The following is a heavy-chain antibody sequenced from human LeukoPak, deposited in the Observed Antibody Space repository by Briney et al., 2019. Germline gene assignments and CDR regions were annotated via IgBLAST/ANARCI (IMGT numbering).Heavy chain of an antibody. CDR2: IWYDGSNK. D-gene: IGHD3-3*01. V-gene: IGHV3-33*01. J-gene: IGHJ4*02. Sequence: GGSLRLSCAASGFTFSSYGMHWVRQAPGKGLEGVAVIWYDGSNKYYADSVKGRFTISRDNSKNTLYLQMNSLRAEDTAVYYCARGLFFWSGYGNFDYWGQGTLVTVSS. CDR1: GFTFSSYG. CDR3: ARGLFFWSGYGNFDY.